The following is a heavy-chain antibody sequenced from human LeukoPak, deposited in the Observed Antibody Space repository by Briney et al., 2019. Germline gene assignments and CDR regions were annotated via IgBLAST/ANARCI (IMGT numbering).Heavy chain of an antibody. Sequence: SETLSLTCAVYGGSFSGYYWSWIRQPPGKGLEWIGEINHNGSTNYNPSLKSRVTISVDTSKNQFSLKLSSVTAADTAVYYCARGLRFLEWLFWFDPWGQGTLVTVSS. J-gene: IGHJ5*02. D-gene: IGHD3-3*01. CDR2: INHNGST. V-gene: IGHV4-34*01. CDR3: ARGLRFLEWLFWFDP. CDR1: GGSFSGYY.